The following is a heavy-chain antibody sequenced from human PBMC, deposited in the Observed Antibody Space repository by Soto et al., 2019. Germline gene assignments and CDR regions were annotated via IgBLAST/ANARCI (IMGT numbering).Heavy chain of an antibody. D-gene: IGHD1-7*01. CDR3: AKDRVGGTFYTPLGF. Sequence: QVQLVESGGGVVQPGGSLRLSCQASGFNFDNYGMHWVRQAPGKGLEWVAVITYDGSNKYYADSVKGRFTISRDNSKNTLSLHLNTLKPEDTAVYHCAKDRVGGTFYTPLGFWGHGTLVTVSS. CDR2: ITYDGSNK. CDR1: GFNFDNYG. V-gene: IGHV3-30*18. J-gene: IGHJ4*01.